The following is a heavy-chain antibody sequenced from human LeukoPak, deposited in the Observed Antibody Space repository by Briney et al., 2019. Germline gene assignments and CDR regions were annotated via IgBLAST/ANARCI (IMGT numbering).Heavy chain of an antibody. J-gene: IGHJ4*02. V-gene: IGHV5-51*01. CDR3: ARTPTSSYKYYFDY. Sequence: GESLKISCQGYGXSFSTYWIGWVRQMPGKGLEWMGIIYPGDSDTRYSPSFEGRVTISADTSVNTAYLQWSSLRASDTAIYYCARTPTSSYKYYFDYWGQGTLATVSS. CDR1: GXSFSTYW. CDR2: IYPGDSDT. D-gene: IGHD3-10*01.